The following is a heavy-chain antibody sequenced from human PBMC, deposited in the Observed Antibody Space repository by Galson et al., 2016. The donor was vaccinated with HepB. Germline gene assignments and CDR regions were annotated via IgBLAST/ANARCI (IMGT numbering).Heavy chain of an antibody. V-gene: IGHV3-53*01. CDR3: SVELLQDFDF. Sequence: SLRLSCAASGFTVSSNYMSWVRQAPGKGLEWVSVVYSGGSTYYADSVKGRFTLSRDHYKNTLALQMNSLRAEDTAIYYCSVELLQDFDFWGQGTLVTVSS. CDR2: VYSGGST. CDR1: GFTVSSNY. D-gene: IGHD5-24*01. J-gene: IGHJ4*02.